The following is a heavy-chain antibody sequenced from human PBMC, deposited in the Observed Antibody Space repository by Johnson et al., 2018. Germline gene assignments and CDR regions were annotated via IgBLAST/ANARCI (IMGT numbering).Heavy chain of an antibody. J-gene: IGHJ6*02. CDR3: ARIKTASYYYYGMDV. D-gene: IGHD5-18*01. Sequence: QVQLVESGPRLVKPSEPLSLTCNVSGDSITNYYWTWIRQPPWKGLQWIGYVHYSGVTNCDPSLKSRVTISVNTSKNQFSLQLNSVTAADTAVYFCARIKTASYYYYGMDVWGQGTTVTVS. CDR2: VHYSGVT. V-gene: IGHV4-59*08. CDR1: GDSITNYY.